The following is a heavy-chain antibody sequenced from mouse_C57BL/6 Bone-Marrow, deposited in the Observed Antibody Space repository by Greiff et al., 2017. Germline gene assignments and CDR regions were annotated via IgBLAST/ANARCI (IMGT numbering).Heavy chain of an antibody. Sequence: EVHLVESGGGLVKPGGSLKLSCAASGFTFSSYAMSWVRQTPEKRLEWVATISDGGSYTYYPDNVKGRFTISRDNAKNNQYLQMSHLKSEATAMYYCERDITTVVYIDFWGTGTTVTVSS. D-gene: IGHD1-1*01. J-gene: IGHJ1*03. CDR3: ERDITTVVYIDF. CDR1: GFTFSSYA. CDR2: ISDGGSYT. V-gene: IGHV5-4*01.